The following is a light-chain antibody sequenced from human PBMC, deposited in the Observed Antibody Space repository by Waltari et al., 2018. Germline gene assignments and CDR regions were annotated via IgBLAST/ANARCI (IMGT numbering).Light chain of an antibody. CDR1: NIGCKS. V-gene: IGLV3-21*04. Sequence: SYVLPQPPPVSLAPGKTARITCGGDNIGCKSVHWYQQKPGQAPVLVIYYDSDRPSGIPERFSGSNSGNTATLTISRVEAGDEADYYCQVWDSSSDHVVFGGGTKLTVL. CDR2: YDS. J-gene: IGLJ2*01. CDR3: QVWDSSSDHVV.